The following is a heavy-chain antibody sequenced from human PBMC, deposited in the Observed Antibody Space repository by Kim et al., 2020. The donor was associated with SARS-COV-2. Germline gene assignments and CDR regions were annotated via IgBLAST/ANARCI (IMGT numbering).Heavy chain of an antibody. CDR3: ARDPSGYYYGSGGSWF. V-gene: IGHV4-39*07. CDR2: IYSSGTT. D-gene: IGHD3-10*01. CDR1: GGSMSGSNWH. J-gene: IGHJ5*01. Sequence: SETLSLTCTVSGGSMSGSNWHWGWIRQPPGKGLEWIGSIYSSGTTFYNPSLKSRVTMSVDTSKNQFSLKVTSVTAADAALYFCARDPSGYYYGSGGSWF.